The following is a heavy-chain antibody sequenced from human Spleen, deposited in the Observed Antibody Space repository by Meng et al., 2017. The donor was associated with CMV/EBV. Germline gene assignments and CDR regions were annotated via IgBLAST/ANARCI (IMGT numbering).Heavy chain of an antibody. J-gene: IGHJ6*02. V-gene: IGHV4-34*01. CDR1: GGSFSSCY. CDR2: INHSGTT. D-gene: IGHD3-3*01. CDR3: ARVPAAGFWSGYYREYFYSGMDV. Sequence: SETLSLTCAVYGGSFSSCYWSSIRQPPGKGLEWIGEINHSGTTNYNPSLKSRVTVSIDTSKNQVSLKLTSVTAADTAVYFCARVPAAGFWSGYYREYFYSGMDVWGQGTTVTVSS.